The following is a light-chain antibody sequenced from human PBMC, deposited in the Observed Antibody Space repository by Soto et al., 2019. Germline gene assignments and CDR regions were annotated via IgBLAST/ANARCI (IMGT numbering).Light chain of an antibody. CDR2: GTS. V-gene: IGKV3-20*01. J-gene: IGKJ1*01. CDR1: QTISSNY. Sequence: EIVLTQSPGTLSVSPGERATLSCRASQTISSNYLAWYQQKPGQAPSLLNYGTSSRATGIPDRFSGSGSGTDFTLTISRLEPEDSAIYYCQQYGSWTFGQGTKVEIK. CDR3: QQYGSWT.